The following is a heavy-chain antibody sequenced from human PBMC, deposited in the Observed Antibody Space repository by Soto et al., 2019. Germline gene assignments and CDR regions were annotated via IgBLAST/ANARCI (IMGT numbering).Heavy chain of an antibody. CDR1: GYTFTSYG. CDR3: AKDLTTVTTGDAFDI. CDR2: ISAYNGNT. D-gene: IGHD4-17*01. V-gene: IGHV1-18*01. Sequence: ASVKVSCKASGYTFTSYGISWVRQAPEQGLEWMGWISAYNGNTNYAQKLQGRVTMTTDTSTSTAYMELRSLRSDDTAVYYCAKDLTTVTTGDAFDIWGQGTMVTVSS. J-gene: IGHJ3*02.